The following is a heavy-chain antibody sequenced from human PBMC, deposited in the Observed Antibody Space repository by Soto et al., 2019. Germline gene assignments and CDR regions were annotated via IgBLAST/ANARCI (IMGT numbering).Heavy chain of an antibody. CDR1: GFTFSSYA. D-gene: IGHD2-21*02. V-gene: IGHV3-64*04. CDR2: ISSNGGST. Sequence: GGSLRLSCSASGFTFSSYAMHWVRQAPGKGLEYVSAISSNGGSTYYADSVKGRFTISRDNSKNTLYLQMNSLRAEDTAVYYCAKDGGAYCGGDCYFSNWFDPWGQGTLVTVSS. J-gene: IGHJ5*02. CDR3: AKDGGAYCGGDCYFSNWFDP.